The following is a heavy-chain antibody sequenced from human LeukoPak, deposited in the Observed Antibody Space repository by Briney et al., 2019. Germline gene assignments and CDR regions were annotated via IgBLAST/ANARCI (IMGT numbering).Heavy chain of an antibody. Sequence: GGSLRLSCAASGFTFSSYAMGWVRQAPGKGLEWVSSISGSGGSTYYADSVKGRFTISRDNSKNTLYLQMNSLRAEDTAVYYCAKVLGYSYGYSDYWGQGTLVTVSS. CDR3: AKVLGYSYGYSDY. D-gene: IGHD5-18*01. V-gene: IGHV3-23*01. CDR2: ISGSGGST. CDR1: GFTFSSYA. J-gene: IGHJ4*02.